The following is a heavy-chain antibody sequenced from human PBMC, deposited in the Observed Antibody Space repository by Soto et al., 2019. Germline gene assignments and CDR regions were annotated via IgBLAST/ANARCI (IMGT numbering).Heavy chain of an antibody. V-gene: IGHV4-34*01. J-gene: IGHJ5*02. D-gene: IGHD2-15*01. CDR3: ARFRRDIVVVVAADNWFDP. CDR1: GGSFSGYY. CDR2: INHSGST. Sequence: SETLSLTCAVYGGSFSGYYWSWIRQPPGKGLEWIGEINHSGSTNYNPSLKSRVTISVDTSKNQFSLKLSSVTAADTAVYYCARFRRDIVVVVAADNWFDPWGQGTLVTVSS.